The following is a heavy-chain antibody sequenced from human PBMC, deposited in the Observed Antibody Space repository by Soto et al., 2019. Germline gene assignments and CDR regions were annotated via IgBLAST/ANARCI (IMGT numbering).Heavy chain of an antibody. J-gene: IGHJ3*02. CDR3: ARARKWHYLDI. CDR2: IYSGGST. CDR1: GFSVSSDY. Sequence: DVQLVETGGGLIQPGGSLRLSCAASGFSVSSDYMNWVRQDPVKGLEWISVIYSGGSTYYADSVRGRFTISRDNSENTLFLQRDSLRVEDTAVYYCARARKWHYLDIWGQGTMVTVSS. V-gene: IGHV3-53*02. D-gene: IGHD5-12*01.